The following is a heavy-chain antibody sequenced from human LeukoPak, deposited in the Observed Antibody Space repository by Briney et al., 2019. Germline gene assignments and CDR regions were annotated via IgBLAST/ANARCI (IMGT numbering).Heavy chain of an antibody. CDR2: IKQDGSET. CDR1: GFTFSRYW. Sequence: GGSLRLSCAVSGFTFSRYWLSWVRQAPGKGLEWVANIKQDGSETYYVDSVKGRFTISRDNAKNSLYLQMSSLRAEDTAVYYCARDSNWGSDCWGQGTLATVSS. V-gene: IGHV3-7*04. J-gene: IGHJ4*02. CDR3: ARDSNWGSDC. D-gene: IGHD7-27*01.